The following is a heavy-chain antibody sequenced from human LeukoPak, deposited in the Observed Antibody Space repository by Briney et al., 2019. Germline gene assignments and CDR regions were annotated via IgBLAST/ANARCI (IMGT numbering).Heavy chain of an antibody. CDR3: ARDQNYYGSWY. J-gene: IGHJ4*02. CDR1: GFTFSNYE. Sequence: GGSLRLSCAASGFTFSNYEMNWVRQAPGKGLEWVAYIVGSGDNKQYADSVRGRFTISRDNAKNSLYLQMNSLRAEDTAVYYCARDQNYYGSWYWGQGTLVTVSS. CDR2: IVGSGDNK. V-gene: IGHV3-48*03. D-gene: IGHD3-10*01.